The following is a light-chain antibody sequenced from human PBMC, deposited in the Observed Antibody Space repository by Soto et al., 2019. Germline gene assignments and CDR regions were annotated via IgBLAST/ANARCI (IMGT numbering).Light chain of an antibody. Sequence: SVLRQPPSASGTPGQSVTISCSGSTSNIGSSSVYWYQQLPGTAPKVFIYENNRRPSGVPDRFSGSKSGTSASLAISGLRSEDEADYYCATWDDRLSGPVFGGGTKLTVL. CDR3: ATWDDRLSGPV. V-gene: IGLV1-47*01. J-gene: IGLJ2*01. CDR2: ENN. CDR1: TSNIGSSS.